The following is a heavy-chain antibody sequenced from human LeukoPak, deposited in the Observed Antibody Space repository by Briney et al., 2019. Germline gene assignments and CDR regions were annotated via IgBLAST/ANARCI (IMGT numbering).Heavy chain of an antibody. D-gene: IGHD3-9*01. CDR1: GFTFSSYT. J-gene: IGHJ4*02. Sequence: PGGSLRLSCAASGFTFSSYTVAWVRQAPGKGLEWLSGISGSGGITYYADSVKGRVTISRDDSKDTLYLQMNSLRPEDTAKYFCAKDFVLFDSRGYYFDYWGRGTVVTVSS. CDR3: AKDFVLFDSRGYYFDY. V-gene: IGHV3-23*01. CDR2: ISGSGGIT.